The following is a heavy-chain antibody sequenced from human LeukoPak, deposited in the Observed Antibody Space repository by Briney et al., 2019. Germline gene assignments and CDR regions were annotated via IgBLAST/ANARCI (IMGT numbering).Heavy chain of an antibody. D-gene: IGHD3-22*01. Sequence: SVKVSCKASGGTFSSYAISWVRQAPRQGLEWMGGIIPIFGTASYAQKFQGRVTITADESMSTAYMELSSLRSEDTAVYYCARGYDSSGYYWASPFDYWGQGTLVTVSS. V-gene: IGHV1-69*13. CDR2: IIPIFGTA. J-gene: IGHJ4*02. CDR1: GGTFSSYA. CDR3: ARGYDSSGYYWASPFDY.